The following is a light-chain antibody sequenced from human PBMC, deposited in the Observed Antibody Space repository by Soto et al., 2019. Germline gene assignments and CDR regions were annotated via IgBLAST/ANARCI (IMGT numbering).Light chain of an antibody. V-gene: IGLV2-18*02. CDR1: SSDVGGYNR. CDR2: EVS. Sequence: QSVLTQPPSVSGSPGQSVTISCTGTSSDVGGYNRVSWYQQPPGTAPKLMIYEVSNRPSGVPDRFSGSKSGNTASLIISGLQAEDEADYYCSSYTSSTTLLFGGGTKLTVL. J-gene: IGLJ2*01. CDR3: SSYTSSTTLL.